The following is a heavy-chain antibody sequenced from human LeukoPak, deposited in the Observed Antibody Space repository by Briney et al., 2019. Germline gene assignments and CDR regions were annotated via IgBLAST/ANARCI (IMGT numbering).Heavy chain of an antibody. CDR1: GYTLTELS. CDR2: FDPEDGET. CDR3: ASSIVVVPAAISYYGMDV. V-gene: IGHV1-24*01. D-gene: IGHD2-2*01. Sequence: ASVKVSCKVSGYTLTELSMHWVRQAPGKGLEWMGGFDPEDGETIYAQKFRGRVTMTEDTSTDTAYMELSSLRSEDTAVYYCASSIVVVPAAISYYGMDVWGKGATVTVSS. J-gene: IGHJ6*04.